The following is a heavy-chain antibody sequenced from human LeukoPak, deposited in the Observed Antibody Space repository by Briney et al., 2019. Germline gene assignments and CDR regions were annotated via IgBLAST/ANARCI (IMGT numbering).Heavy chain of an antibody. CDR2: ISYDGSNK. Sequence: PGRSLRLSCAASGFTFSSYAMHWVRQAPGKGLEWVAVISYDGSNKYYADSVKGRFTISRDNSKNTLYLQMNSLRAEDTAVYYCARDHAVAGDWGQGTLDTVSS. J-gene: IGHJ4*02. CDR3: ARDHAVAGD. D-gene: IGHD6-19*01. V-gene: IGHV3-30-3*01. CDR1: GFTFSSYA.